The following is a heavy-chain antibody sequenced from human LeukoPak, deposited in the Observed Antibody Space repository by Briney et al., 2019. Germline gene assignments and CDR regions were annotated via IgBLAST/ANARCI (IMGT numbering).Heavy chain of an antibody. Sequence: SETLSLTCTLSGGSISSYFWSWIRQPPGKGLEWIGYIYYSGSTDYNPSLKSRVSISVDTSKNQFSLKLRSVTAADTALYYCARHTGTTRYYYYMDVWGKGTTVTVSS. CDR1: GGSISSYF. CDR2: IYYSGST. D-gene: IGHD4-11*01. CDR3: ARHTGTTRYYYYMDV. J-gene: IGHJ6*03. V-gene: IGHV4-59*08.